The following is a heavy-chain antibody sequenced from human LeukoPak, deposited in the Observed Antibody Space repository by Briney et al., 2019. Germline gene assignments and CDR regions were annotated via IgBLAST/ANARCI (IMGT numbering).Heavy chain of an antibody. CDR1: GGSISSSTSY. D-gene: IGHD3-10*01. V-gene: IGHV4-39*01. Sequence: SGTLSLTCTVSGGSISSSTSYWGWLRQPPGKGLEWLGYIHYTGSKRHNPSLKSRVTISVDTSESQFSLKLSSVTAADTAVYYCARRLSRSTSTSFDYWGQGTLVSVSS. CDR3: ARRLSRSTSTSFDY. CDR2: IHYTGSK. J-gene: IGHJ4*02.